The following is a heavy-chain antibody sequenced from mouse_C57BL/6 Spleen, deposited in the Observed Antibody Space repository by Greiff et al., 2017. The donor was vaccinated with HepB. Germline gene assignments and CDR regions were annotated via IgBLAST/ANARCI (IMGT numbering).Heavy chain of an antibody. D-gene: IGHD2-3*01. CDR1: GYAFSSSW. V-gene: IGHV1-82*01. CDR3: VHDGYYVGYAMDY. CDR2: IYPGDGDT. Sequence: QVQLQQSGPELVKPGASVKISCKASGYAFSSSWMNWVKQRPGKGLEWIGRIYPGDGDTNYNGKFKGKATLTADKSSSTAYMQLSSLTSEDSAVYFCVHDGYYVGYAMDYWGQGTSVTVSS. J-gene: IGHJ4*01.